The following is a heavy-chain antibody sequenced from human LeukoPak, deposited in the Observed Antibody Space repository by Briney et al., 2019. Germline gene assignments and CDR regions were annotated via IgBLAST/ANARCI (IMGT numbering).Heavy chain of an antibody. CDR1: GYTFSTSG. CDR3: GRDRSNSWYELEY. V-gene: IGHV1-18*01. Sequence: ASVKVSCKASGYTFSTSGISWVRQAPGQGLEWMGWISVYNGNIKYAQNFQGRVTMTTDTSTSTAYMELRSLRSDDTAVYYCGRDRSNSWYELEYWGQGTLVTVSS. CDR2: ISVYNGNI. J-gene: IGHJ4*02. D-gene: IGHD6-13*01.